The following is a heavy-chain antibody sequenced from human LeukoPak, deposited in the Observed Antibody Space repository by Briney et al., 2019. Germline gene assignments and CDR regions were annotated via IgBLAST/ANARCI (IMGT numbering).Heavy chain of an antibody. CDR1: GFNVSNNY. V-gene: IGHV3-66*01. CDR2: IYIGGST. J-gene: IGHJ4*02. CDR3: ARGLAGED. Sequence: QPGGSLRLSCAASGFNVSNNYMSWVRQAPGKGLEWVSVIYIGGSTYYADSVKGRFTISRDNSKNTLYLQMNSLRGEDTAVYYCARGLAGEDWGQGTLVTVSS. D-gene: IGHD6-19*01.